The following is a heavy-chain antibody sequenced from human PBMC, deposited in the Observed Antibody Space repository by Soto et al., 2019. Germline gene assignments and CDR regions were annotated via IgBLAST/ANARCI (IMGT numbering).Heavy chain of an antibody. Sequence: GPGPTLVNPTQTLTLTCTFSGFSLSTSGVGVGWIRQPPGKALEWLALIYWNDDKRYSPSLKSRLTITKDTSKNQVVLTMTNMDPVDTATYYCAHRPSGWYLFDYWGQGTLVTVS. CDR2: IYWNDDK. V-gene: IGHV2-5*01. D-gene: IGHD6-19*01. CDR3: AHRPSGWYLFDY. J-gene: IGHJ4*02. CDR1: GFSLSTSGVG.